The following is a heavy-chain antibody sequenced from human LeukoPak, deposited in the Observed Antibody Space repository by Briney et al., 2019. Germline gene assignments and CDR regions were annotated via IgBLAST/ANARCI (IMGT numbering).Heavy chain of an antibody. CDR3: ASARPAGQLVPYYFDY. V-gene: IGHV4-34*01. CDR1: GGSFSGYY. Sequence: SETLSLTCAVSGGSFSGYYWSWIRQPPGKGLEWIGEINHSGSTNYNPSLKSRVTISVDTSKNQFSLKLSSVTAADTAVYYCASARPAGQLVPYYFDYWGQGTLVTVSS. CDR2: INHSGST. J-gene: IGHJ4*02. D-gene: IGHD6-13*01.